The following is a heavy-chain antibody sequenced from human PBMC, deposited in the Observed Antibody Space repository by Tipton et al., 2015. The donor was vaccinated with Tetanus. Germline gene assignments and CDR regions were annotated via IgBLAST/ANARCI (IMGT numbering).Heavy chain of an antibody. CDR3: ARGGRDAYNNPLDAFDV. J-gene: IGHJ3*01. CDR1: GDSISSGGYY. D-gene: IGHD5-24*01. V-gene: IGHV4-61*08. CDR2: ISHSGSS. Sequence: TLSLTCTVAGDSISSGGYYWNRVRQSPGKGLEWIGEISHSGSSSYSPSLKSRVTISVDTSKNQFSLRLRSVAAADTAVYYCARGGRDAYNNPLDAFDVWGRGTTVTASS.